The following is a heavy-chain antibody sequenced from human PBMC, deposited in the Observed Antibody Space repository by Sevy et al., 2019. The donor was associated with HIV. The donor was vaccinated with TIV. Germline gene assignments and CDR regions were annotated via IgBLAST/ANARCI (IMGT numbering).Heavy chain of an antibody. D-gene: IGHD6-6*01. CDR2: IGGSGGST. Sequence: GGSLRLSCAASQFAFSDYAMTWVRQAPGKGLEWVASIGGSGGSTYYAESVRGRFTISRNNDKHVVYLQMDTLRVADTALYFCAKARMAARSLNPRQLNFDSWGQGTLVTVSS. V-gene: IGHV3-23*01. CDR3: AKARMAARSLNPRQLNFDS. J-gene: IGHJ5*01. CDR1: QFAFSDYA.